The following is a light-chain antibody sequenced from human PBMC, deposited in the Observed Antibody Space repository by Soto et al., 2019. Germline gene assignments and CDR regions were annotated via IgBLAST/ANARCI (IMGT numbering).Light chain of an antibody. CDR2: EVS. CDR3: STYAGRTPHV. Sequence: QSVLTQPASVSGSPGQSITFSCTGTSSDVGSSNLVSWYQQHPGKAPKLLIYEVSKRPSGVSNRFSGSKSGNTASLTISGLQAEDEADSSSSTYAGRTPHVSGTGTKVTVL. J-gene: IGLJ1*01. CDR1: SSDVGSSNL. V-gene: IGLV2-23*02.